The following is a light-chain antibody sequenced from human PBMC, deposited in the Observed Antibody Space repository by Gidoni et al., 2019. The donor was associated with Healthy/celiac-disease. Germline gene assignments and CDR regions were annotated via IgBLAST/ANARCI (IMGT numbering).Light chain of an antibody. J-gene: IGKJ4*01. CDR3: QQYYSYPLT. CDR2: AAS. Sequence: AIRMIQSPSSFSASTGDRVTITCRASQGISSYLAWYQQQPGKAPKLLIYAASTLQSGVPSRFSGSGSGTDFTLTISCLQSEDFATYYCQQYYSYPLTFGGGTKVEIK. V-gene: IGKV1-8*01. CDR1: QGISSY.